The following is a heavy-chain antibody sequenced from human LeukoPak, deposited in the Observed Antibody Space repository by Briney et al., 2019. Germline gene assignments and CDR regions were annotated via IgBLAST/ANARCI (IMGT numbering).Heavy chain of an antibody. CDR3: AGERDYYDSSGLGAFDL. J-gene: IGHJ3*01. Sequence: SETLSLTCTVSGGSISSYYWSWIRQPPGKGLEWIGYIYSSGSTNYNPSLKSRVTISVDTSKNQFSLKLRSVTAADTAVYYCAGERDYYDSSGLGAFDLWGQGTMVTVSS. D-gene: IGHD3-22*01. V-gene: IGHV4-59*01. CDR1: GGSISSYY. CDR2: IYSSGST.